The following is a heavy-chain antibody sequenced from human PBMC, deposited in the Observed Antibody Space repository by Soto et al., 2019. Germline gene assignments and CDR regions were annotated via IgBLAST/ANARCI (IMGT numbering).Heavy chain of an antibody. Sequence: QVQLQESGPGLVKPSDTLSLTCAVSGYSISSSNWWGWIRQPPGKGLEWIGYIYYSGSTYYNPSLKSRVTMSVDTSKNQFSLKLSSVTVVDTAVYYCARTSNALGYSNWFDPWGQGTLVTVSS. CDR3: ARTSNALGYSNWFDP. CDR2: IYYSGST. J-gene: IGHJ5*02. D-gene: IGHD5-18*01. CDR1: GYSISSSNW. V-gene: IGHV4-28*01.